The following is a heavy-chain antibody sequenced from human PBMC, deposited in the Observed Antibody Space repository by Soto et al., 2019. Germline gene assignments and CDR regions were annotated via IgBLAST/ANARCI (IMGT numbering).Heavy chain of an antibody. Sequence: GGSLRLSCAASGFTFSSYAMHWVRQAPGKGLEWVAVISYDGSNKYYADSVKGRFTISRDNSKNTLYLQMNSLRAEDTAVYYCARNPTRFLEWSYYFDYWGQGTLVTVSS. CDR2: ISYDGSNK. V-gene: IGHV3-30-3*01. D-gene: IGHD3-3*01. J-gene: IGHJ4*02. CDR1: GFTFSSYA. CDR3: ARNPTRFLEWSYYFDY.